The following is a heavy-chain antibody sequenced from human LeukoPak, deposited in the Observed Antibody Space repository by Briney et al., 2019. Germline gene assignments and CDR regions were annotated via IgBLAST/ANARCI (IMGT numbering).Heavy chain of an antibody. CDR2: ISWNSGSI. V-gene: IGHV3-9*01. CDR3: AKSSGQQPVFDYYYYYYMDV. CDR1: GFTFSSYW. Sequence: GGSLRLSWAASGFTFSSYWMHWVRQAPGKGLEWVSGISWNSGSIGYADSVKGRFTISRDNAKNSLYLQMNSLRAEDTALYYCAKSSGQQPVFDYYYYYYMDVWGKGTTVTISS. D-gene: IGHD6-13*01. J-gene: IGHJ6*03.